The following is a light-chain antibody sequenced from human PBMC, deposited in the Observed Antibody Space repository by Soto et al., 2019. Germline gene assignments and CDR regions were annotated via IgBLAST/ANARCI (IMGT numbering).Light chain of an antibody. CDR1: NIGSKH. CDR3: HVWDSSRDHPL. V-gene: IGLV3-21*04. CDR2: YDT. Sequence: SYELTQPPSVSVAPGKTARITCGGINIGSKHVLWYQQKPGQAPVLVIYYDTDRPSGIPERFSGSNSGNTATLTISRVEAGDEADYYCHVWDSSRDHPLFGGGTKLTVL. J-gene: IGLJ2*01.